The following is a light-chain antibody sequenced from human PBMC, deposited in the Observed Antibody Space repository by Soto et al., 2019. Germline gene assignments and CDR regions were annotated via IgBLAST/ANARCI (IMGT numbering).Light chain of an antibody. CDR2: GAS. Sequence: KVMKKSPAALSVSTRARAPLSCRASQRISSNLAWYPQHPGQARRLLIYGASTRASNIPARFSGSGSGTEFTLTISSLQSEDFTIYYCQQYECWLITFGQGGRLEIK. CDR1: QRISSN. CDR3: QQYECWLIT. J-gene: IGKJ5*01. V-gene: IGKV3-15*01.